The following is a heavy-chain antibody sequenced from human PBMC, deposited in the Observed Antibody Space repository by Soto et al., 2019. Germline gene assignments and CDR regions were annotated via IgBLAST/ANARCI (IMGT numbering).Heavy chain of an antibody. V-gene: IGHV3-30*18. J-gene: IGHJ4*02. CDR3: AKDPGQLDSYFDY. CDR2: ISYDGSNK. CDR1: GFTFSSYG. Sequence: GSLRLSCAASGFTFSSYGMHWVRQAPGKGLEWVAVISYDGSNKYYADSVKGRFTISRDNSKNTLYLQMNSLRAEDTAVYYCAKDPGQLDSYFDYWGQGTLVTVSS. D-gene: IGHD6-6*01.